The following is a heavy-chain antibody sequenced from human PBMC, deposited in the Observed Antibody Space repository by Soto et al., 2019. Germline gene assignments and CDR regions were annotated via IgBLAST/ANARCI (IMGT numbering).Heavy chain of an antibody. J-gene: IGHJ6*02. D-gene: IGHD3-10*01. V-gene: IGHV3-74*01. Sequence: EVQLVESGGGLVQPGGSLRLSCAASGFTFSSYWMHWVRQAPGKGLVWVSRINSDGSSTSYADSVKGRFTISRDNAKNTLYLQMNSLRAEDTAVYYCARDPHYGSGSHSSYYYYYGMVVWGQGTTVTVSS. CDR1: GFTFSSYW. CDR2: INSDGSST. CDR3: ARDPHYGSGSHSSYYYYYGMVV.